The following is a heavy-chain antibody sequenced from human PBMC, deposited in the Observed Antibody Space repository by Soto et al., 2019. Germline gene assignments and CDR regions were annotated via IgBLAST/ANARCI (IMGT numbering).Heavy chain of an antibody. D-gene: IGHD3-10*01. CDR1: GYTFTSYG. J-gene: IGHJ6*03. V-gene: IGHV1-18*01. CDR2: ISAYNGNT. CDR3: ARELTRPRGSGSYYYYYYYMDV. Sequence: ASVKVSCKASGYTFTSYGISWVRQAPGQGLEWMGWISAYNGNTNYAQKLQGRVTMTTDTSTSTAYMELRSLRSDDTAVYYCARELTRPRGSGSYYYYYYYMDVWGKGTTVTVSS.